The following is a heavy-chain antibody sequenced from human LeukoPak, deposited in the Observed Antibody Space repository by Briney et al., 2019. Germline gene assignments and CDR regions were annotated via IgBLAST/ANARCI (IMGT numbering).Heavy chain of an antibody. CDR2: VYYTGST. CDR1: GGSISNYY. CDR3: TRRGGSSSSDWFDP. Sequence: SSETLSLTCTVSGGSISNYYWSWIRQPPGKGLGWTGYVYYTGSTSYNPSLKSRVTISGDTSKNQFSLKLSSVTAADTAVYYCTRRGGSSSSDWFDPWGQGTLVIVSS. V-gene: IGHV4-59*08. J-gene: IGHJ5*02. D-gene: IGHD6-6*01.